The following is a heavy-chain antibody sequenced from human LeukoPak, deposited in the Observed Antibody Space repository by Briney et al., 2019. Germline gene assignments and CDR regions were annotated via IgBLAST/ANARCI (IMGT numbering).Heavy chain of an antibody. D-gene: IGHD3-22*01. CDR2: ISAYNGNR. J-gene: IGHJ4*02. CDR3: AREMEYYYDSSGYSPFDY. V-gene: IGHV1-18*04. CDR1: GYTFTGYY. Sequence: ASVKVSCKASGYTFTGYYMHWVRQAPGQGLEWMGWISAYNGNRNYAQKLQGRVTMTTDTSTSTANMELRSLRSDDTAVYYCAREMEYYYDSSGYSPFDYWGQGILVTVSS.